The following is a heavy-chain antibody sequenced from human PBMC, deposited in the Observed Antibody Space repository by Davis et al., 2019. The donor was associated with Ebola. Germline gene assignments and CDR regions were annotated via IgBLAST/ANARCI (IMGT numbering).Heavy chain of an antibody. Sequence: ESLKISCAASGFVFSSYTMNWVRQPPGKGLEWIGEINHSGSTNYNPSLKSRVTISVDTSKNQFSLKLSSVTAADTAVYYCARGRGDGYKYYYYYYGMDVWGKGTTVTVSS. J-gene: IGHJ6*04. CDR3: ARGRGDGYKYYYYYYGMDV. CDR1: GFVFSSYT. V-gene: IGHV4-34*01. CDR2: INHSGST. D-gene: IGHD5-24*01.